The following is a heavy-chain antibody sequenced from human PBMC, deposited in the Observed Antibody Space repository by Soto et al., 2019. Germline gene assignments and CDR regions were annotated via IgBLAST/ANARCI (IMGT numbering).Heavy chain of an antibody. CDR1: GGSFSGYY. J-gene: IGHJ5*02. CDR3: ASWGYCSGGSCWDWFDP. Sequence: SETLSLTCAVYGGSFSGYYWSWIRQPPGKGLEWIGENNHSGSTNYNPSLKSRVTISVDTSKNQFSLKLSSVTAADTAVYYCASWGYCSGGSCWDWFDPWGQGTLVTVSS. CDR2: NNHSGST. D-gene: IGHD2-15*01. V-gene: IGHV4-34*01.